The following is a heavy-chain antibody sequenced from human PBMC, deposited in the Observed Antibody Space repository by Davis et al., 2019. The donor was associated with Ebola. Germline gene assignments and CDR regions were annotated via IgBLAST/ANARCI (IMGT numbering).Heavy chain of an antibody. Sequence: GSLRLSCTVSGGSISSSSYYWGWIRQPPGKGLEWIGSIYYSGSTYYNPSLKSRVTISVDTSKNQFSLKLSSVTAADTAVYYCARGRGSGSYFRFDYWGQGTLVTVSS. V-gene: IGHV4-39*01. D-gene: IGHD1-26*01. CDR3: ARGRGSGSYFRFDY. CDR2: IYYSGST. CDR1: GGSISSSSYY. J-gene: IGHJ4*02.